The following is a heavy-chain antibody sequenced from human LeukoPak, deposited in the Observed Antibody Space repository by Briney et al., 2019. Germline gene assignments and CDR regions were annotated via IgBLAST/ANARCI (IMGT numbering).Heavy chain of an antibody. CDR3: ARSPDILTGENFDY. D-gene: IGHD3-9*01. Sequence: GASVKVSCKASGYTFSGYYMHWVRQAPGQGFEWMGWINPKSGGTNEAQKFHDRVTMTRDTSIRTAYMEVSRLRSDDTAVYYCARSPDILTGENFDYWGQGTLVTVSS. CDR2: INPKSGGT. V-gene: IGHV1-2*02. J-gene: IGHJ4*02. CDR1: GYTFSGYY.